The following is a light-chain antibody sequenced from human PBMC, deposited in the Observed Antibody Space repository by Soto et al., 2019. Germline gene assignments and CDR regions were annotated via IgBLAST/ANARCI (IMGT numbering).Light chain of an antibody. CDR1: QDIDIW. CDR3: QQYNFYTWT. CDR2: RAS. V-gene: IGKV1-5*03. Sequence: DIQMTQSPSTLSASMGDRVTITCRASQDIDIWLAWYQQKPGKAPKFLISRASILESGVPSRFSGSGSETEFTLTISSLQPDDFATYYCQQYNFYTWTFGQGTKVEIK. J-gene: IGKJ1*01.